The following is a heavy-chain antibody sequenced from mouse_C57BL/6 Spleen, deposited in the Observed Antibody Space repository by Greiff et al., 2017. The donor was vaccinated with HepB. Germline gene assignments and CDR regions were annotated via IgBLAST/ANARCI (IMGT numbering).Heavy chain of an antibody. Sequence: VQLQQSGAELVRPGASVKLSCTASGFNIKDDYMHWVKQRPEQGLEWIGWIDPENGDTEYASKFQGKATITADTSSNTAYLQLSSLTSEDTAVYYCTTHYYGPHGFAYWGQGTLVTVSA. CDR1: GFNIKDDY. CDR3: TTHYYGPHGFAY. CDR2: IDPENGDT. V-gene: IGHV14-4*01. D-gene: IGHD2-1*01. J-gene: IGHJ3*01.